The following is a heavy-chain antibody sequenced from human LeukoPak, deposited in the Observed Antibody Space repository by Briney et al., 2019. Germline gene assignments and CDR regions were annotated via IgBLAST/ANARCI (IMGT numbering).Heavy chain of an antibody. V-gene: IGHV1-18*01. CDR3: VRVAMIRGVAFKNWFDS. Sequence: ASVKVSCKASGYSFTSYGISWVRQAPGQGLEWMGWISAYSGNTNYADNLQGRLTMTTDTSTSTAHMELRSLRSDDTAVYYCVRVAMIRGVAFKNWFDSWGQGSLVTVSS. D-gene: IGHD3-10*01. J-gene: IGHJ5*01. CDR1: GYSFTSYG. CDR2: ISAYSGNT.